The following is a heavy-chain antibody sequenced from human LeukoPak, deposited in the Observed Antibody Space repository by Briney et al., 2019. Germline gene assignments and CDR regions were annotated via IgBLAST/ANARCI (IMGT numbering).Heavy chain of an antibody. J-gene: IGHJ6*03. Sequence: SETLSLTCTVSGGSISRYYWSWIRQPPGKGLEWIGYIYYSGSTNYNPSLKSRVTISVDTSKNQFSLKLSSVTAADTAVYYCARGGSGWYRVYYYMDVWGKGTTVTVSS. D-gene: IGHD6-19*01. CDR1: GGSISRYY. CDR2: IYYSGST. V-gene: IGHV4-59*01. CDR3: ARGGSGWYRVYYYMDV.